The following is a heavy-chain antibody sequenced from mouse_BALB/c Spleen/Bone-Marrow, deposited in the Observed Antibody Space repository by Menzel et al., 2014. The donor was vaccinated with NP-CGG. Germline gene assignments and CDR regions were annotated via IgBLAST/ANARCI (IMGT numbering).Heavy chain of an antibody. CDR1: GYTFTDYN. CDR3: ARLNYRYGFDY. D-gene: IGHD2-14*01. Sequence: EVKLEESGPELVKPGASVKIPCKASGYTFTDYNMDWVKQSHGKSLEWIGDFNPNNGGTIYNQKFKGKATLTVDKSSSTAYMELRSLTSEDTAGYYCARLNYRYGFDYWGQGTTLTVSS. CDR2: FNPNNGGT. V-gene: IGHV1-18*01. J-gene: IGHJ2*01.